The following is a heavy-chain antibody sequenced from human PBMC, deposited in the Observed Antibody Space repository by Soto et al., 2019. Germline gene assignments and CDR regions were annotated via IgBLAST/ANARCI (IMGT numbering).Heavy chain of an antibody. Sequence: QLQLQESGPGLVKPSETLSLTCTVSGGSISSSSYYWGWIRQPPGKGLEWIGSIYYSGSTYYNPSLKSRGTISVDTSKIQCSLKLSSVTAADTAVYYCASLLLLITMIVGTDDAFDIWGQGPMVTVSS. J-gene: IGHJ3*02. V-gene: IGHV4-39*01. CDR2: IYYSGST. CDR3: ASLLLLITMIVGTDDAFDI. D-gene: IGHD3-22*01. CDR1: GGSISSSSYY.